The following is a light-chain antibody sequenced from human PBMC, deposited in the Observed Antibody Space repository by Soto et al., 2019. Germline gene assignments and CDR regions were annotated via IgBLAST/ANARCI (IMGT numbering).Light chain of an antibody. CDR2: DAS. CDR1: QSITTW. CDR3: QQYNDYWT. J-gene: IGKJ1*01. V-gene: IGKV1-5*01. Sequence: DIQMTQSPSTLSASVGDRVVITCRASQSITTWLAWYQQKPAKAPKLLIYDASSLEGGVPSRFSGSGSGTEFTLTISSLQPDDFATYYCQQYNDYWTFGQGTKVDIK.